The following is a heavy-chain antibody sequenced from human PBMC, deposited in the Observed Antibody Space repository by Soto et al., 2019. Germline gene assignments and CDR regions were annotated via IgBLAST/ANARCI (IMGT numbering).Heavy chain of an antibody. D-gene: IGHD6-19*01. CDR3: AMLGGWSGGSSGMDV. CDR2: IRRKANSYTT. J-gene: IGHJ6*02. CDR1: GLIFSDYH. Sequence: EVQLVESGGGLVQPGGSLRLSSAASGLIFSDYHMDWVRQAPGKGLEWVCRIRRKANSYTTEYAASVKGRFTISRDDSKNSLYLQINSLKSEDTAVYYCAMLGGWSGGSSGMDVWGQGTTVTVSS. V-gene: IGHV3-72*01.